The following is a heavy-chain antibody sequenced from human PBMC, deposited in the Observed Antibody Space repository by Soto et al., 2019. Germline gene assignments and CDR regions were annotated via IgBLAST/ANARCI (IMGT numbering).Heavy chain of an antibody. J-gene: IGHJ6*02. CDR1: GHTFTSYY. V-gene: IGHV1-46*01. CDR3: ARRDPDILTTYSYSMDV. D-gene: IGHD3-9*01. Sequence: ASVKVSCKASGHTFTSYYMHWVRQAPGQGVEWIVIINLSAGSTSYAQKVQGRVTITRDTSTSTVYMDMSSLRSEDTAVYYCARRDPDILTTYSYSMDVWGQGTTVTVSS. CDR2: INLSAGST.